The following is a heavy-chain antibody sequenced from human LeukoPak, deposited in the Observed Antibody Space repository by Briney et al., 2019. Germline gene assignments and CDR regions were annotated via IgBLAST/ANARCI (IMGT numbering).Heavy chain of an antibody. V-gene: IGHV3-9*01. CDR2: ISWNSGSI. J-gene: IGHJ4*02. CDR1: GFTFDDYA. CDR3: AKDIGGGGAIGY. D-gene: IGHD2-2*01. Sequence: GGSLRLSCAASGFTFDDYAMHWVRQAPGKGLEWVSGISWNSGSIGYADSVKGRFTISRDNAKNSLYLQMNSLRAGDTALYYCAKDIGGGGAIGYWGQGTLVTVSS.